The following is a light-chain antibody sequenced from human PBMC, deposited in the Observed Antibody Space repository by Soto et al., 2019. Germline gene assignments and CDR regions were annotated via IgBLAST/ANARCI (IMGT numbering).Light chain of an antibody. V-gene: IGKV1-5*03. J-gene: IGKJ5*01. CDR2: KAS. Sequence: IQMTQYPSTRSGYVKDRVTITCRASQTISSWLAWHQQKPGKAPKLLIYKASTLKSGVPSRFRGSGSGTDITFTISRLQPEDIATYYCEQYENLPTFGQGTRLEIK. CDR3: EQYENLPT. CDR1: QTISSW.